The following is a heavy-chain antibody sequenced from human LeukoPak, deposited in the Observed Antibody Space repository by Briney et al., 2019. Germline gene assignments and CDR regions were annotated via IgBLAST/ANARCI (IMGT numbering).Heavy chain of an antibody. V-gene: IGHV4-4*07. D-gene: IGHD2-15*01. CDR2: VYTSGST. CDR3: TRGLVVFPDAFDN. J-gene: IGHJ3*02. Sequence: SETLSLTCTVSVGSISSYYWSWSRQPAGKGLEWIGRVYTSGSTNYNPSLKSRVTMSVDTSKKQFSLKPSSVLAADTAVHYCTRGLVVFPDAFDNWGQGTMVTVSS. CDR1: VGSISSYY.